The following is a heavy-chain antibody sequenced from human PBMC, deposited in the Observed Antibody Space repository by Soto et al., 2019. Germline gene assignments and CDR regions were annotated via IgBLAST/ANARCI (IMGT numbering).Heavy chain of an antibody. J-gene: IGHJ5*02. V-gene: IGHV1-18*01. D-gene: IGHD3-10*01. CDR1: GYTFTSYG. CDR2: ISAYNGNT. Sequence: ASVKVSCKASGYTFTSYGISWVRQAPGQGLEWMGWISAYNGNTNYAQKLQGRVTMTTDTSTSTAYMELRSLRSDVTAVYYCARDLTMVRAFDPWGQGTLVTVSS. CDR3: ARDLTMVRAFDP.